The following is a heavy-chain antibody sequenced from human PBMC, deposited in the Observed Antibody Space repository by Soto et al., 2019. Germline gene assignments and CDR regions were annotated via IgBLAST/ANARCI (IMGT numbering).Heavy chain of an antibody. CDR1: GFTFSSYV. CDR3: AREPHDSSGYYLWYFDY. V-gene: IGHV3-30-3*01. CDR2: ISYDGNNE. D-gene: IGHD3-22*01. J-gene: IGHJ4*02. Sequence: QVQLVESGGGVVHPGRSLRLSCAASGFTFSSYVMHWVRQAPGKGLEWVAFISYDGNNEHYADSVKGRFTISRDNSKNTLYLQLNSLRPEDTAVYFCAREPHDSSGYYLWYFDYCGQGTLVTVSS.